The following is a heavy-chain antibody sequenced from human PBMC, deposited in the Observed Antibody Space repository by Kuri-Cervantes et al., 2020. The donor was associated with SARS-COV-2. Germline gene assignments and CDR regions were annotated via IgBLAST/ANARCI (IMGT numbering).Heavy chain of an antibody. D-gene: IGHD3-9*01. V-gene: IGHV3-33*06. CDR1: GFTFSSHG. Sequence: GGSLRLSCAASGFTFSSHGMHWVRQAPGKGLEWVAVIWYDGSNKYYADSVKGRFTISRDNSKNALYLQMNSLRAEDTAVYYCAKEYYDILTGRTNPFDYWGQGTLVTVSS. CDR3: AKEYYDILTGRTNPFDY. CDR2: IWYDGSNK. J-gene: IGHJ4*02.